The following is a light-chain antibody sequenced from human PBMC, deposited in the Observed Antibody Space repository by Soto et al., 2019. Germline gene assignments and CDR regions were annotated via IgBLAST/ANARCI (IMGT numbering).Light chain of an antibody. J-gene: IGLJ3*02. CDR1: SSDVGGYNY. Sequence: QSVLTQPASVSGSPGQSITISCTGTSSDVGGYNYVSWYQQHPGNAPKLIIYEVSDRPSGVSNRFSGSKSGNTASLTISGLQAEGEADYYCSSFTSSSTPVFGGGTKLTVL. CDR3: SSFTSSSTPV. CDR2: EVS. V-gene: IGLV2-14*01.